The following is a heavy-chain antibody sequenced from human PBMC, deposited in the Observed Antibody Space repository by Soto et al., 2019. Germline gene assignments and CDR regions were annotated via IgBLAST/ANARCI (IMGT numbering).Heavy chain of an antibody. V-gene: IGHV3-23*01. J-gene: IGHJ4*02. CDR1: GVTFSSYA. CDR2: GSGSGGST. Sequence: PGGSLTLSCVASGVTFSSYAISWVRQATRKGLEWGSAGSGSGGSTYSAISVTGRVTISRDTSMNTRYLQMNSLRAEDTAVYYCAKVWEVSEEYSSSTHLVPLDYWGQGTLVTVSS. CDR3: AKVWEVSEEYSSSTHLVPLDY. D-gene: IGHD6-6*01.